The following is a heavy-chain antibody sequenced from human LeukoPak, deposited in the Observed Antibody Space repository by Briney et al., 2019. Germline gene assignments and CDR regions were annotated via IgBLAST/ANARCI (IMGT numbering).Heavy chain of an antibody. J-gene: IGHJ3*02. Sequence: GGSLRLSCAASGFTFSDYYMSWIRQAPGKGLEWASYISSSGSTIYYADSVKGRFTISRDNAKNSLYLQMNSLRAEDTAVYYCARARSTPAGFAFDIWGQGTMVTVSS. CDR1: GFTFSDYY. V-gene: IGHV3-11*01. CDR3: ARARSTPAGFAFDI. CDR2: ISSSGSTI.